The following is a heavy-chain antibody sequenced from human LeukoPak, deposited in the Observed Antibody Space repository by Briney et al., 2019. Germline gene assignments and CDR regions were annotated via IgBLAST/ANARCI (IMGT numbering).Heavy chain of an antibody. CDR1: GFTFSSSE. J-gene: IGHJ5*02. Sequence: GRSLRLACSASGFTFSSSEMDWVSPPAGNWLGWVSYISSSGTTISHAYSVKGRFPYSSQNAKNSLYLQMNSLRAEDTAVYYRASQGRLPNPWGEGTLVTVPS. D-gene: IGHD3-10*01. CDR2: ISSSGTTI. CDR3: ASQGRLPNP. V-gene: IGHV3-48*03.